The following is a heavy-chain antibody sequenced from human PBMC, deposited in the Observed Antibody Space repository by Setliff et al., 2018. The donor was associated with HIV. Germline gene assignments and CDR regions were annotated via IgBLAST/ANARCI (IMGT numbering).Heavy chain of an antibody. D-gene: IGHD3-3*01. V-gene: IGHV5-51*01. CDR2: IYPYDSDT. J-gene: IGHJ3*02. CDR3: ARRPYYDSWSGHQAFDI. CDR1: GYSFTSYW. Sequence: GESLKISCKASGYSFTSYWVGWVRQMPANGLEWMGIIYPYDSDTRYSPSFQGQVTISADKSISTAYVQWSGLKASDTAMYYCARRPYYDSWSGHQAFDIWGQGTMVTVSS.